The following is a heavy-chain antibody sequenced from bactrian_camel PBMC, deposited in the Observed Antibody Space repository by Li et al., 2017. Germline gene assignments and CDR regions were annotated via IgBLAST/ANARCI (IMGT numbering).Heavy chain of an antibody. Sequence: EVQLVESGGGSVQPGGSLRLSCGASGHTYSSNCMGWFRQASGKEREGVAFVYFGGDRTYYADSVKGRFTISRDKGKNTVYLRMNSLTPDDSGTYYCAYESGTTPDLRRQRGPGGYFGQGTQVTVS. J-gene: IGHJ4*01. CDR1: GHTYSSNC. D-gene: IGHD7*01. V-gene: IGHV3S40*01. CDR2: VYFGGDRT.